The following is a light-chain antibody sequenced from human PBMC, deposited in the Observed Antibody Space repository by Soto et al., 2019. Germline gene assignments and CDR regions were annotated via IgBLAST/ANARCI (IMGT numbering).Light chain of an antibody. J-gene: IGKJ1*01. CDR3: QQYNSFWT. CDR2: DAS. Sequence: DIQMTQSPSTLSASVGDRVTITCRASQSISSWLAWYQQKPGKAPKLLIYDASYLERGVPSRFSGSGSGTEFTLTISRLQPDDLATHYCQQYNSFWTFGQGTKVEI. V-gene: IGKV1-5*01. CDR1: QSISSW.